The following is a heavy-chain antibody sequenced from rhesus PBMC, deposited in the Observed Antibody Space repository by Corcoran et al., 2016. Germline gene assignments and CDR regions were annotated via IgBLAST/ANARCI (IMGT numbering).Heavy chain of an antibody. V-gene: IGHV4-127*01. CDR3: ARVSGIAAAGHHFDY. D-gene: IGHD6S26*01. CDR2: IGGSSGST. CDR1: GYSISSGYG. J-gene: IGHJ4*01. Sequence: QVQLQESGPGLVKPSETLSLTCAVSGYSISSGYGWSWIRQLPGKGLEWIGYIGGSSGSTNYNPSLKSRVTNSTDTSRNQFSLKLSSVTAADTAVYYCARVSGIAAAGHHFDYWGQGVLVTISS.